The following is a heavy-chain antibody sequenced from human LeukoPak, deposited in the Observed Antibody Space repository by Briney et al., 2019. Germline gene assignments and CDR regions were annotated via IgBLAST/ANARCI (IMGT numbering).Heavy chain of an antibody. Sequence: PGGSLRLSCAASGFTFSGSAMHWVRQASGKGLEWVGRIRSKANSYATAYAASVKGRFTISRDDSKNTAYLQMNSLKTEDTAVYYCTRFRPTTPRGYSYGNWFDPWGQGTLVTVSS. J-gene: IGHJ5*02. CDR2: IRSKANSYAT. CDR3: TRFRPTTPRGYSYGNWFDP. D-gene: IGHD5-18*01. CDR1: GFTFSGSA. V-gene: IGHV3-73*01.